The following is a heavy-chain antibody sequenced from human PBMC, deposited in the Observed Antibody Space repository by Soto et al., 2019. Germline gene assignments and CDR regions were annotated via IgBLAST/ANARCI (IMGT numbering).Heavy chain of an antibody. CDR3: ARGYASSSWYWEYFQH. D-gene: IGHD6-13*01. V-gene: IGHV1-2*02. CDR1: GYTFTGYY. Sequence: QVQLVQSGAEVKKPGASVKVSCKASGYTFTGYYMHWVRQAPGQGLEWMGWINPNSGGTNYAQKFQGRVTMTRDTSISTAYMELSRLRSDDTAVYYCARGYASSSWYWEYFQHWGQGTLVTVSS. CDR2: INPNSGGT. J-gene: IGHJ1*01.